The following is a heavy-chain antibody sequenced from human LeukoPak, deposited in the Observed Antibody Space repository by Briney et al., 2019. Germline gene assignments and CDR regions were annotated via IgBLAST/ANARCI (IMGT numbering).Heavy chain of an antibody. V-gene: IGHV3-7*01. J-gene: IGHJ5*02. CDR1: GFTFSSYW. CDR3: AREAGDSSGWYNRFDP. D-gene: IGHD6-19*01. CDR2: IKQDGSEK. Sequence: GGSLRLSCAASGFTFSSYWMSWVRQAPGKGRERVANIKQDGSEKNYVDSVKGRFTISRDNAKNSLYLQMNSLRAEDTGVYYCAREAGDSSGWYNRFDPWGQGTLVTVSS.